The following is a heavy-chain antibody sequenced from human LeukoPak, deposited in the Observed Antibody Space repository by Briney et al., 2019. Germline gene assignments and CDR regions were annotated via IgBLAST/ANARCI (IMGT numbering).Heavy chain of an antibody. Sequence: GGSLRLSCAASGFTFISYAMSWVRQAPGKGLEWVSAISGSGGSTYYADSVKGRFTISRDNSKNTLYLQMNSLRAEDTAVYYCAKDSRGYYDYVWGSYLRGWGQGTLVTVSS. CDR2: ISGSGGST. J-gene: IGHJ4*02. CDR3: AKDSRGYYDYVWGSYLRG. CDR1: GFTFISYA. V-gene: IGHV3-23*01. D-gene: IGHD3-16*02.